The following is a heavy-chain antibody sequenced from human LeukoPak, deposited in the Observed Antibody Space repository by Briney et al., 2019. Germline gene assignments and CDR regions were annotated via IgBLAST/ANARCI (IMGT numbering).Heavy chain of an antibody. Sequence: GGSLRLSCAASGFTVTSNYMSWVRQAPGKGLEWVSVIYSGEKTDYADSVKGRFTVSRDNSKNTVYLQMNRLRVEDTAVYYCARGSRWSGYYLGYWGQGIVVTVSS. V-gene: IGHV3-53*01. D-gene: IGHD3-3*01. CDR3: ARGSRWSGYYLGY. CDR2: IYSGEKT. J-gene: IGHJ4*02. CDR1: GFTVTSNY.